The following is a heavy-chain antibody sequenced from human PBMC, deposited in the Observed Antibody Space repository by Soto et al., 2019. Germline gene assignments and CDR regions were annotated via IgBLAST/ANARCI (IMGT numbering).Heavy chain of an antibody. CDR1: GFTLSNYA. CDR2: IIASGGNT. Sequence: PGGSLRLSCAASGFTLSNYAMGWVRQAPGKGLEWVSGIIASGGNTYNADSVKGRLTISRDNSKNTLYLQMNSLRAEDTAVYYCAKYASQYYFYYYMDVWGKGTTVTVSS. V-gene: IGHV3-23*01. J-gene: IGHJ6*03. CDR3: AKYASQYYFYYYMDV.